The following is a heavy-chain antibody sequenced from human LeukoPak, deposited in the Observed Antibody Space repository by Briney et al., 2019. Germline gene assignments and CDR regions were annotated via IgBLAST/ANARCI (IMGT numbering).Heavy chain of an antibody. CDR1: GGSISSYY. CDR3: ARGLLLGPFDY. J-gene: IGHJ4*02. D-gene: IGHD3-16*01. Sequence: PSETLSLTCTVSGGSISSYYWSWIRQPPGKGLEWIGYIYYSGSTNYNPSLKSRVTISVDTSKNQFSLKLSSVTAADTAVYYCARGLLLGPFDYWGQGTLVTVSS. V-gene: IGHV4-59*08. CDR2: IYYSGST.